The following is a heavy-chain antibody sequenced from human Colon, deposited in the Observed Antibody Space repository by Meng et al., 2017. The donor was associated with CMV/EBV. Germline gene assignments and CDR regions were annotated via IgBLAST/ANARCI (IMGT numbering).Heavy chain of an antibody. D-gene: IGHD2-2*01. CDR2: IYYSGST. J-gene: IGHJ4*02. CDR1: SGGYY. CDR3: ARVTVRRYCSSTSCFPFDY. Sequence: SGGYYWSWTRQHPGKGLEWIGYIYYSGSTYYNPSLKSRVTISVDTSKNQFSLKLSSVTAADTAVYYCARVTVRRYCSSTSCFPFDYWGQGTLVTVSS. V-gene: IGHV4-31*02.